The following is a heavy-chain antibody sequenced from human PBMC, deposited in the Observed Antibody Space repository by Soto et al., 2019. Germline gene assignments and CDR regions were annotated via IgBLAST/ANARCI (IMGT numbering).Heavy chain of an antibody. J-gene: IGHJ6*02. CDR3: ATDHLDILTGREYYYYYGMDV. V-gene: IGHV1-2*04. Sequence: QVQLVQSGAEVKKPGASVKVSCKASGYTFTGYYMHWVRQAPGQGLEWMGWINPNSGGTNYAQKFQGWVTMTRDTSISTAYMELSRLRSDDTAVYYCATDHLDILTGREYYYYYGMDVWGQGTTVTVSS. CDR1: GYTFTGYY. D-gene: IGHD3-9*01. CDR2: INPNSGGT.